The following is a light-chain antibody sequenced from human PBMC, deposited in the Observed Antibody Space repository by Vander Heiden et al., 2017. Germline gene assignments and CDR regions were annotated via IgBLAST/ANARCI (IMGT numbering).Light chain of an antibody. CDR3: RQALQTPRT. CDR1: QSLLHSNGYNY. Sequence: DIVMTQSPLSRPVTLGEPYSISCRSSQSLLHSNGYNYLDWYLQKPGQSPQLVIYLGSNRATGVPDRFSGSGSGTDFTLKISRVEAEDVGVYYCRQALQTPRTFGQGTKVEIK. CDR2: LGS. V-gene: IGKV2-28*01. J-gene: IGKJ1*01.